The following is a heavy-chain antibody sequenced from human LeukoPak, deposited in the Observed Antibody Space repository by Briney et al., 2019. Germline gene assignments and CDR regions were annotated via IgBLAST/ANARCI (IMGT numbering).Heavy chain of an antibody. CDR1: GGSISSSNW. D-gene: IGHD6-13*01. J-gene: IGHJ4*02. V-gene: IGHV4-4*02. CDR3: AREWGEESSSWYYFDY. CDR2: IYHSGST. Sequence: SETLSLTCAVSGGSISSSNWWSWVRQPPGKGLEWIGEIYHSGSTNYNPSLKSRVTISVDKSKNQFSLKLSSVTAADTAVYYCAREWGEESSSWYYFDYWGQGTLVTVSS.